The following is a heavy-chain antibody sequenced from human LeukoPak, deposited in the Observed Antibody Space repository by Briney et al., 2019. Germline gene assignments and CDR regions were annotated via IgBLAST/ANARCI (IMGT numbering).Heavy chain of an antibody. J-gene: IGHJ4*02. CDR2: ISWNSGSI. D-gene: IGHD3-9*01. CDR3: VKDMSDILTGFYLDY. Sequence: GGSLRLSCAASGFAFDDYAMHWVRQAPGKGLEWVSGISWNSGSIGYADSVKGRFTISRDNAKNSLYLQMNSLRAEDTALYYCVKDMSDILTGFYLDYWGQGILVTVSS. CDR1: GFAFDDYA. V-gene: IGHV3-9*01.